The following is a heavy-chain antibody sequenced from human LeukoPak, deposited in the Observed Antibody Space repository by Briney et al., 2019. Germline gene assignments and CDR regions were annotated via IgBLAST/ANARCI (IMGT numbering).Heavy chain of an antibody. CDR2: IYHSGST. D-gene: IGHD1-26*01. V-gene: IGHV4-38-2*02. Sequence: SETLSLTCTVSGYSISSGYYWGWIRQPPGKGLEWIGRIYHSGSTYYNPSLKSRVTISVDTSKNQFSLKLSSVTAADTAVYYCARDGIVGASDYWGQGTLVTVSS. CDR1: GYSISSGYY. J-gene: IGHJ4*02. CDR3: ARDGIVGASDY.